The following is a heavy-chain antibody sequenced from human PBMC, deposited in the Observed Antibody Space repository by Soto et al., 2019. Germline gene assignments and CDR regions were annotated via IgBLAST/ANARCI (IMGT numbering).Heavy chain of an antibody. J-gene: IGHJ4*02. D-gene: IGHD1-1*01. Sequence: QVHPVQSGAEVKKPGASVKVSCKGSGYAFTTYGITWVRQAPGQGLEWMGWICAHNGNTNYAQKLQGRVTVTRDTSTSTAYMELRSLRSDDTAVYYCARGRYGDYWGQGALVTVSS. CDR2: ICAHNGNT. CDR3: ARGRYGDY. V-gene: IGHV1-18*01. CDR1: GYAFTTYG.